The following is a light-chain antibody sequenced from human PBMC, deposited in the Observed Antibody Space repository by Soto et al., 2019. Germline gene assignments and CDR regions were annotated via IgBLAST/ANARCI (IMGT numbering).Light chain of an antibody. Sequence: QSVLTQPRSVSGSPGQSVTISCTGTSSDIGGHISVSWFQQHAGKAPKLMLYDVSKRPSGVPDRFSGSKSGNTASLTISGLQAEDEADYYCCSSAGAFYVFGTGTKLTVL. CDR2: DVS. CDR1: SSDIGGHIS. J-gene: IGLJ1*01. CDR3: CSSAGAFYV. V-gene: IGLV2-11*01.